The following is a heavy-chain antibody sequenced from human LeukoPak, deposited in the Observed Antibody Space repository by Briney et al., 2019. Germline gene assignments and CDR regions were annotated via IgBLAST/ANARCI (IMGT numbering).Heavy chain of an antibody. D-gene: IGHD6-6*01. Sequence: SETLSLTCAVYGGSLSGYYWSWIRQPPGKGLEWIGEINHSGSTNYNPSLKSRVTISVDTSKNQFSLKLSSVTAADTAVYYCARRYSSSSNDIDYWGQGTLVTVSS. J-gene: IGHJ4*02. V-gene: IGHV4-34*01. CDR3: ARRYSSSSNDIDY. CDR1: GGSLSGYY. CDR2: INHSGST.